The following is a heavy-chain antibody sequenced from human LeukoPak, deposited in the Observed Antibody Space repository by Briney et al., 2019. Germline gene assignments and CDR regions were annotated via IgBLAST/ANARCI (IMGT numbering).Heavy chain of an antibody. CDR1: GFTFSRNA. Sequence: GGALRLSCAASGFTFSRNAMHWVRQAPGKGLEWVTVIWYDGSNKYYADSVKGRFTISRDNSKNTLYLQMNSLRAEDTAVYYCVSRDGYSYGLDYWGQGTPVTVSS. J-gene: IGHJ4*02. V-gene: IGHV3-33*01. CDR2: IWYDGSNK. CDR3: VSRDGYSYGLDY. D-gene: IGHD5-18*01.